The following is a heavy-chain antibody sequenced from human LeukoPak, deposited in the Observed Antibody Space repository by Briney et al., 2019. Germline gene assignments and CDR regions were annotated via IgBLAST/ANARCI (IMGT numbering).Heavy chain of an antibody. V-gene: IGHV1-69*13. CDR2: IIPIFGTA. CDR1: GGTFSSYA. CDR3: ARAPTTTVYCYGMDV. Sequence: GASVKVSCKASGGTFSSYAISWVRQAPGQGLEWMGGIIPIFGTANYAQKFQGRVTITADESTSTAYMELSSLRSEDTAVYYCARAPTTTVYCYGMDVWGQGTTVTVSS. D-gene: IGHD4-17*01. J-gene: IGHJ6*02.